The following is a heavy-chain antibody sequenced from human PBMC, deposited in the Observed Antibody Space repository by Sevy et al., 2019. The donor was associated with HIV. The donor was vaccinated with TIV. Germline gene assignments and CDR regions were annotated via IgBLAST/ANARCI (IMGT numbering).Heavy chain of an antibody. Sequence: GGSLRLSCAASGFTFSSYWMSWVRQSPERGLEWVANINLDGSEKFYGDSVKGRFTVSRDNTKNLLYLQMNSLRVEDTACYFCAGNNAGGNPWGHWGQGTLVTVSS. D-gene: IGHD3-16*01. J-gene: IGHJ4*02. V-gene: IGHV3-7*01. CDR2: INLDGSEK. CDR1: GFTFSSYW. CDR3: AGNNAGGNPWGH.